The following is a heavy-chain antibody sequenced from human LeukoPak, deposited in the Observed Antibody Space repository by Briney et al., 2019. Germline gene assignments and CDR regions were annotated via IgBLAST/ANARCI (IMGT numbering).Heavy chain of an antibody. CDR1: GHTSTIFS. J-gene: IGHJ6*02. Sequence: ASVTASCLVYGHTSTIFSAECDRQAPGQWLEWMGWINPNSGGTKYAQTFKGRVTMTRDTYISTAYMEMSSLRSDDTAVCYCARDGDTYGYYYYSIDVWGQGTTVTVSS. CDR3: ARDGDTYGYYYYSIDV. D-gene: IGHD5-18*01. CDR2: INPNSGGT. V-gene: IGHV1-2*02.